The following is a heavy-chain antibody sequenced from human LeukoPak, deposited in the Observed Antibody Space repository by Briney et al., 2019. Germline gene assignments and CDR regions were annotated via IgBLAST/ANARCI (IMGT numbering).Heavy chain of an antibody. V-gene: IGHV3-64D*06. J-gene: IGHJ4*02. CDR2: ISGSGNGGSI. Sequence: GGSLRLSCSASGFVFSIYTMYRVRQAPGKGPEYVSTISGSGNGGSIYYADSVKGRFTISRDDSKSIAYLQMNGLRSEDTAVYYCVKDFGRVRGTPDSWGQGTLVTVSS. D-gene: IGHD2-15*01. CDR3: VKDFGRVRGTPDS. CDR1: GFVFSIYT.